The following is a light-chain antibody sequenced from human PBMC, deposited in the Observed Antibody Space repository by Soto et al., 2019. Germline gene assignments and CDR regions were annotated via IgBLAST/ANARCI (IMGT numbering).Light chain of an antibody. CDR2: DAS. J-gene: IGKJ1*01. V-gene: IGKV3D-15*01. Sequence: EVVMTQSQTTLSVSPGERATLSCRASQSISSNFAWYQQKRGQAPRLLIYDASSRATGIPARFSGSGSGTEFTLTNNSLQSEDFAVYFCQQYNNWPPTFGQGTKVEIK. CDR3: QQYNNWPPT. CDR1: QSISSN.